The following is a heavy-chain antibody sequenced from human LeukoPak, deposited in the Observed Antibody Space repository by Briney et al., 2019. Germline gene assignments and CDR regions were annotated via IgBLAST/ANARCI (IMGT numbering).Heavy chain of an antibody. CDR2: INPNSGGT. CDR3: ARVRMVRGVIDAFDM. V-gene: IGHV1-2*02. J-gene: IGHJ3*02. CDR1: GYTFTGYY. D-gene: IGHD3-10*01. Sequence: EASVKVSCKASGYTFTGYYMHWVRRAPGQGLEWMGWINPNSGGTNYAQKFQGRVTMTRDTSISTAYMELSRLRSDDTAVYYCARVRMVRGVIDAFDMWGQGTMVTVSS.